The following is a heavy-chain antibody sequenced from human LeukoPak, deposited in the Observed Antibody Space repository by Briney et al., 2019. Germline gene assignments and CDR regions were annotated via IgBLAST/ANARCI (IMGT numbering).Heavy chain of an antibody. CDR2: INHNGST. J-gene: IGHJ3*02. D-gene: IGHD3-9*01. CDR1: GGSFSGYY. V-gene: IGHV4-34*01. CDR3: AGGVTGLRYFDWFLDDLDI. Sequence: SETLSVTCAVYGGSFSGYYWSWIRQPPGKGLEWIGEINHNGSTNYNPSLKSRVTIIVKTSKNQFYLKLSYVTASDTAVYYCAGGVTGLRYFDWFLDDLDIWREGAMVTVCS.